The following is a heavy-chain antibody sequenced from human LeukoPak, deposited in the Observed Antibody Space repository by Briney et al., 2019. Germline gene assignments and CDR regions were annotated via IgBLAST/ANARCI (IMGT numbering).Heavy chain of an antibody. D-gene: IGHD2-2*01. V-gene: IGHV3-48*03. CDR3: ARDPRYCSSTSCYYYMDV. CDR1: GFTFSSYE. J-gene: IGHJ6*03. CDR2: ITSSGSSR. Sequence: PGGSLRLSCAASGFTFSSYEMNWVRQAPGKWLEWVSYITSSGSSRYYADSVKGRFTISRDNAKNSLYLQMNSLRAEDTAVYYCARDPRYCSSTSCYYYMDVWGKGTTVTISS.